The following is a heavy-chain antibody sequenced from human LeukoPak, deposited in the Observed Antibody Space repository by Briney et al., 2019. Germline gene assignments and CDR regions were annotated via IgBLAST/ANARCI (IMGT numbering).Heavy chain of an antibody. CDR3: ARDGYYYDSSGGGHFDY. J-gene: IGHJ4*02. D-gene: IGHD3-22*01. CDR2: IYTSGST. Sequence: SETLSLTCTVSGGSISSYYWSWIRQPAGKGLEWIGRIYTSGSTNYNPSLKSRVTMSVDTSKNQFSLKLSSVTAADTAVYYCARDGYYYDSSGGGHFDYWGQGTLVTVSS. V-gene: IGHV4-4*07. CDR1: GGSISSYY.